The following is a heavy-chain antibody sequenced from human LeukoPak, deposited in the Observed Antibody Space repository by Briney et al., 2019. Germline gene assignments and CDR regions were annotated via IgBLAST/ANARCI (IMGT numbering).Heavy chain of an antibody. V-gene: IGHV3-30-3*01. CDR3: AREKYCSGGSCYRTYFDY. D-gene: IGHD2-15*01. Sequence: TGGSLRLSCAASGFTFSSYAMHWVRQAPGKGLEWVAVISYDGSNKYYADSVKGRFTISRDNSKNTLYLQMNSLRAEDTAVYYCAREKYCSGGSCYRTYFDYWGQGTLVTVSS. CDR2: ISYDGSNK. CDR1: GFTFSSYA. J-gene: IGHJ4*02.